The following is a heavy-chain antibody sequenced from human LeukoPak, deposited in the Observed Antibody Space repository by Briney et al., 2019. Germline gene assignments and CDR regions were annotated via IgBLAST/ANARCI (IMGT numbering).Heavy chain of an antibody. V-gene: IGHV3-74*01. D-gene: IGHD1-26*01. Sequence: GGSLRLSCAASGFTFSSYWMHWVRQVPGMGLVWASRINGDGRILSHVDSVKGRFTISRDNAKNTLYLQMNSLRAEDTAVYYCARDLLTYSGSYPVYWGQGTPVTVSS. J-gene: IGHJ4*01. CDR1: GFTFSSYW. CDR2: INGDGRIL. CDR3: ARDLLTYSGSYPVY.